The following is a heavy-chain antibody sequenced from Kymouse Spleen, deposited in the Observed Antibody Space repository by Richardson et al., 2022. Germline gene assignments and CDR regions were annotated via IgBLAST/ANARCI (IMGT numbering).Heavy chain of an antibody. CDR2: ISGSGGST. V-gene: IGHV3-23*04. CDR1: GFTFSSYA. J-gene: IGHJ3*02. CDR3: ASTRIVLMVYAILYADAFDI. D-gene: IGHD2-8*01. Sequence: EVQLVESGGGLVQPGGSLRLSCAASGFTFSSYAMSWVRQAPGKGLEWVSAISGSGGSTYYADSVKGRFTISRDNSKNTLYLQMNSLRAEDTAVYYCASTRIVLMVYAILYADAFDIWGQGTMVTVSS.